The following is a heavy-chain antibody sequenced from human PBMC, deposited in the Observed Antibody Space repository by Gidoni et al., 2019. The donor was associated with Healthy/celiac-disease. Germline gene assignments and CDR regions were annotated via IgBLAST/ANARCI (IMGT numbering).Heavy chain of an antibody. V-gene: IGHV1-24*01. CDR3: ATSSTVTTSLIIYYYYYGMDV. J-gene: IGHJ6*02. CDR2: FDPEDGET. Sequence: QVQLVQSGAEVKKPGASVKVSCTVSGSTLTELSMHWVRQAPGKGLEWMGGFDPEDGETIYAQKFQGRVTMTEDTSTYTAYMELSSLRSEDTAVYYCATSSTVTTSLIIYYYYYGMDVWGQGTTVTVSS. CDR1: GSTLTELS. D-gene: IGHD4-4*01.